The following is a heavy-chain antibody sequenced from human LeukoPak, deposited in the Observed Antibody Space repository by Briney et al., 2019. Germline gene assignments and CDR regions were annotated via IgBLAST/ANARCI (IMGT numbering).Heavy chain of an antibody. CDR2: INAGNGNT. Sequence: GASVKVSCKASGGTFSSYAISWVRQAPGQRLEWMGWINAGNGNTKYSQEFQGRVTITRDTSASTAYMELSSLRSEDMAVYYCARARQLVLIDYWGQGTLVTVSS. CDR1: GGTFSSYA. CDR3: ARARQLVLIDY. D-gene: IGHD6-13*01. V-gene: IGHV1-3*03. J-gene: IGHJ4*02.